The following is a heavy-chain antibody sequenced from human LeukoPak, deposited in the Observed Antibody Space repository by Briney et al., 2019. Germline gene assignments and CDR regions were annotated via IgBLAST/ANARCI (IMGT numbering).Heavy chain of an antibody. V-gene: IGHV3-53*01. CDR2: MYSGDST. D-gene: IGHD5-18*01. Sequence: GTSPRLSCAASGFTVRSNYMTWVRQAPGKGLEWVSVMYSGDSTYYDDSVKGRFTISRDNPKNTLDLQMNSLRDEDTGVYYCARADGYSSWFVHWGQGTLVTVSS. J-gene: IGHJ5*02. CDR1: GFTVRSNY. CDR3: ARADGYSSWFVH.